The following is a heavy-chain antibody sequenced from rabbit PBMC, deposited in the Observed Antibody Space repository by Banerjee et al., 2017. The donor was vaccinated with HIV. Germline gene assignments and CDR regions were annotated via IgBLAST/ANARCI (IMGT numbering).Heavy chain of an antibody. D-gene: IGHD6-1*01. CDR2: IAAGSSGST. Sequence: QSLEESGGDLVKPGASLTLTCTTSGFSYSSTNHMCWVRQAPGKGLEWIACIAAGSSGSTYDASWAKGRFTISKTSSTTVDLQMTSLTAADTATYFCARGVAGGGGYGYGKFNLWGPGTLVTVS. V-gene: IGHV1S40*01. J-gene: IGHJ4*01. CDR1: GFSYSSTNH. CDR3: ARGVAGGGGYGYGKFNL.